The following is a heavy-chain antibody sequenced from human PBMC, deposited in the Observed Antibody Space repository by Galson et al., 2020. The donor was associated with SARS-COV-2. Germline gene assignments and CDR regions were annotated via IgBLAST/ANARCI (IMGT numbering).Heavy chain of an antibody. CDR1: GGSITSSGYS. J-gene: IGHJ5*02. CDR2: IYYTGRA. D-gene: IGHD6-13*01. Sequence: ASETLSLTCSVSGGSITSSGYSWGWIRQSPGEGLDWIASIYYTGRAYYNPSRKSLVTISVDTSKNQFSLKLRSVTAADTAFYYCARHRTYSSSWDNWFDPWGEGTLVTVSS. V-gene: IGHV4-39*01. CDR3: ARHRTYSSSWDNWFDP.